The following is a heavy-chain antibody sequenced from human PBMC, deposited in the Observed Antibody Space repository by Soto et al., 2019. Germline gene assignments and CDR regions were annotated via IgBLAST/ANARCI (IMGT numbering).Heavy chain of an antibody. CDR2: IYHSGST. CDR1: GGSISSGGYS. J-gene: IGHJ5*02. V-gene: IGHV4-30-2*01. D-gene: IGHD1-1*01. CDR3: ARDQLEGNWFDP. Sequence: QLQLQESGSGLVRPSQTLSLTCAVSGGSISSGGYSWNWIRQPPGKGLEWIGYIYHSGSTLYNPSLTSRVTIPVDKSKNQFSLKLSSVTAADTAVYFCARDQLEGNWFDPWGQGTLVTVSS.